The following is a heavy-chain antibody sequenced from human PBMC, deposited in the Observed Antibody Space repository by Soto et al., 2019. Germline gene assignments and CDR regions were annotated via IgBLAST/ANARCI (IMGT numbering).Heavy chain of an antibody. J-gene: IGHJ4*02. CDR1: GGSISSYY. CDR2: IYTSGST. Sequence: PWETLSLTCTVSGGSISSYYWSWIRQPAGKGLEWIGRIYTSGSTNYNPSLKSRVTMSVDTSKNQFSLKLSSVTAADTAVYYCAGEAYSRDYFDYWGQGTLVTVSS. CDR3: AGEAYSRDYFDY. D-gene: IGHD6-13*01. V-gene: IGHV4-4*07.